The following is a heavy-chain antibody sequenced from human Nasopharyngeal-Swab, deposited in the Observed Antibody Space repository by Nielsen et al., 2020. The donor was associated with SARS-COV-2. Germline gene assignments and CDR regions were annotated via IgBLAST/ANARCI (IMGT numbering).Heavy chain of an antibody. V-gene: IGHV3-49*01. CDR2: IRSTTYGGAP. CDR3: ARSVGSFYGQGAFDI. CDR1: GFTFGDYA. Sequence: GGSLRLSCTTSGFTFGDYAMSWFRQATGKWLEWVAFIRSTTYGGAPEYAASVKGRFTFSRDGAESIAYLQMNSLETEDTGVYYCARSVGSFYGQGAFDIWGQGTMVTVSS. J-gene: IGHJ3*02. D-gene: IGHD1-26*01.